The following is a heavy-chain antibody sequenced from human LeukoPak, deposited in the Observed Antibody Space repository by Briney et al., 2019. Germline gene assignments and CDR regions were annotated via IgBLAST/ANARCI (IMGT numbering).Heavy chain of an antibody. Sequence: GGSLRLSCEGSAFIFSGHWMNWVRQTPGKGLEWVASIKEDGSERQYVDSVKGRFTISRDNAKNSLYLQMNSLRAEDTAVYYCARDDYYDSSGYNYYYYYGMDVWGQGTTVTVSS. D-gene: IGHD3-22*01. CDR3: ARDDYYDSSGYNYYYYYGMDV. J-gene: IGHJ6*02. CDR2: IKEDGSER. V-gene: IGHV3-7*01. CDR1: AFIFSGHW.